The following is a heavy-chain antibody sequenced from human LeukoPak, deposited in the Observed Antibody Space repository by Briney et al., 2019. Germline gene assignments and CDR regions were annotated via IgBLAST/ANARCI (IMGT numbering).Heavy chain of an antibody. CDR1: GFTFSSYA. J-gene: IGHJ3*02. V-gene: IGHV3-23*01. D-gene: IGHD2-2*02. CDR2: ISGSGGST. CDR3: AKGGPYYCSGSSCYNDAFDI. Sequence: PGGSLRLSCAASGFTFSSYAMSWVRQAPGKGLEWVSAISGSGGSTYYADSVKGRFTISRDNSKNTLYLQMNSLRAEDTAVYYCAKGGPYYCSGSSCYNDAFDIWGQGTMVTVSS.